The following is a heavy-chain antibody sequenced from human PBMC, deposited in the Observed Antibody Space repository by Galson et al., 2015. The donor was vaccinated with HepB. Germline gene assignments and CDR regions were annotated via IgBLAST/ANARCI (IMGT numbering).Heavy chain of an antibody. CDR1: GYAFTSYD. CDR2: MNPNSGNT. J-gene: IGHJ1*01. Sequence: SVKVSCKASGYAFTSYDINWVRQATGQGLEWMGWMNPNSGNTGYAQKFQGRVTMTRNTSISTAYMELSSLRSEDTAVYYCATDRGWYEDEYFQHWGQGTLVTVSS. CDR3: ATDRGWYEDEYFQH. V-gene: IGHV1-8*01. D-gene: IGHD6-19*01.